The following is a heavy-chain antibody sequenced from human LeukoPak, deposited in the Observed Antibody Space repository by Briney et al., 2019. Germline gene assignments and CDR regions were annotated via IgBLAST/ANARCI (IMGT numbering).Heavy chain of an antibody. J-gene: IGHJ4*02. V-gene: IGHV4-34*01. D-gene: IGHD1-26*01. CDR1: GVSFSGYY. Sequence: SETLSLTCAVYGVSFSGYYWSWIRQPPGKGLEWVGEINHSGSTNYNPSLKRRVTISVDTSKNQFSLKLSSVTAADTAVYYCARGWGSYYGVYYFDYWGQGTLVTVSS. CDR3: ARGWGSYYGVYYFDY. CDR2: INHSGST.